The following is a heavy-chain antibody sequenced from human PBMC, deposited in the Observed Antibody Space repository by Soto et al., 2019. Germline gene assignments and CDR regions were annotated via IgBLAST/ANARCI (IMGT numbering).Heavy chain of an antibody. CDR1: GFNFSNHW. CDR2: ITSDGKSK. CDR3: ARELGAWPLNWFDP. J-gene: IGHJ5*02. Sequence: GGSLRLSCAASGFNFSNHWMHWVRQRPAEGLVWVSRITSDGKSKAYAESVKGRFAISRDNAKNTLYLQMNGLTAEDTAVYYCARELGAWPLNWFDPWGQGTLVTGSS. V-gene: IGHV3-74*01.